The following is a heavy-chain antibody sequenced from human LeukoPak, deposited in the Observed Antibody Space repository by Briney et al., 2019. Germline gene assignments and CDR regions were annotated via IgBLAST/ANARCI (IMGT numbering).Heavy chain of an antibody. J-gene: IGHJ2*01. CDR1: GGSISSYY. CDR2: IYYSGST. V-gene: IGHV4-59*01. D-gene: IGHD1-26*01. CDR3: ARITLSGSYYDLWYFDL. Sequence: SGTLSLTCTVSGGSISSYYWSWIRQPPGKGLEWIGYIYYSGSTNYNPSLKSRVTISVDTSKNQFSLKLSSVTAADTAVYYCARITLSGSYYDLWYFDLWGRGTLVTVSS.